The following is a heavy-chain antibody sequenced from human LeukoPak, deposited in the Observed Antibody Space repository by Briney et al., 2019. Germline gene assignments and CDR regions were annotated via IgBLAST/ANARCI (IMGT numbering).Heavy chain of an antibody. V-gene: IGHV3-21*01. D-gene: IGHD1-26*01. CDR2: VSGGGGST. CDR1: GFTFTSYS. Sequence: PGGSLRLSCAASGFTFTSYSMNWVRQAPGKGLEWVSTVSGGGGSTYYADSVKGRFTISRDNAKNSLYLQMNSLRAEDTAVYYCARGSLPYSGSYHNHWGQGTLVTVSS. CDR3: ARGSLPYSGSYHNH. J-gene: IGHJ5*02.